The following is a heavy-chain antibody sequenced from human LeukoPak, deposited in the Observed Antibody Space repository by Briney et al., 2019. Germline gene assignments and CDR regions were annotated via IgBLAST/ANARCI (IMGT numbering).Heavy chain of an antibody. CDR3: ARFNYYDSSGHFDY. D-gene: IGHD3-22*01. Sequence: PGRSLRLSCAASGFTFSNYGMHWVRQAPGKGLEWVSVIYSGGSTYYTDSVKGRFTISRDNSKNTLYLQMNSLRVEDTAVYYCARFNYYDSSGHFDYWGQGTLVTVSS. V-gene: IGHV3-66*01. CDR2: IYSGGST. CDR1: GFTFSNYG. J-gene: IGHJ4*02.